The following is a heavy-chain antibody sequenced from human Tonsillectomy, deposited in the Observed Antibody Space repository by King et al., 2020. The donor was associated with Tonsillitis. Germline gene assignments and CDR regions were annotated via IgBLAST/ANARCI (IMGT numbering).Heavy chain of an antibody. CDR3: ASATCPTTPCHRPEFFQH. J-gene: IGHJ1*01. CDR1: GASMSSDVYY. V-gene: IGHV4-31*03. Sequence: VQLQESGPGLAKPSQTLSLTCIVSGASMSSDVYYWSWIRQRPGKGLEWIGYIYFTGSTFYNPSLKSRVTMSIETSKRRFSLNLSSVTAADTAVYYCASATCPTTPCHRPEFFQHWGRGTLVSVSS. CDR2: IYFTGST. D-gene: IGHD1-14*01.